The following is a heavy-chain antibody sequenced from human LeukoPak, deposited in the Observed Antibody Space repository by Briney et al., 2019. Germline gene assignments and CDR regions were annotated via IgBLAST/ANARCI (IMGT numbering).Heavy chain of an antibody. V-gene: IGHV3-48*04. CDR1: GFTFSSYS. Sequence: GGSLRLSCAASGFTFSSYSMNWVRQAPGKGLEWVSYISQSSDRICHADSVKGRFTISRDNAKNSLYLQIDSLRVEDTAVYYCARDLLNDEGSSYFFDQWGQGTLVTVAS. CDR3: ARDLLNDEGSSYFFDQ. J-gene: IGHJ4*02. D-gene: IGHD2-2*01. CDR2: ISQSSDRI.